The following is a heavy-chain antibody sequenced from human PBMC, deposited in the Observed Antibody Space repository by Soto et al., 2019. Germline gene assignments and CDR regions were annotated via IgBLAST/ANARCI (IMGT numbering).Heavy chain of an antibody. Sequence: AASVKVSCKVSGYTLTELSMHWVRQAPGKGLEWMGGIDPEDGETIYAQKFQGRVTMTRDTSTGTAYMELSSLRSEDTAVCYCARVSDYFDSSGYYPAYICSDPWGQGTLVTVSS. V-gene: IGHV1-24*01. CDR1: GYTLTELS. D-gene: IGHD3-22*01. CDR2: IDPEDGET. J-gene: IGHJ5*02. CDR3: ARVSDYFDSSGYYPAYICSDP.